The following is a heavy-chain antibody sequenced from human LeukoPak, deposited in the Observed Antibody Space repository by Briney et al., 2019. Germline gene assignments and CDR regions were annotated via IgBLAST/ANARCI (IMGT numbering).Heavy chain of an antibody. CDR3: ARGSDSGTVDV. CDR1: GGSFSGYY. J-gene: IGHJ6*02. Sequence: SETLSLTCAVYGGSFSGYYWSWIRQPPGKGLEWIGEINHSGSTNYNPSLKSRVTISVDTSKNQFPLKLSPVTAADTAVYYCARGSDSGTVDVWGQGTTVTVSS. CDR2: INHSGST. V-gene: IGHV4-34*01. D-gene: IGHD1-26*01.